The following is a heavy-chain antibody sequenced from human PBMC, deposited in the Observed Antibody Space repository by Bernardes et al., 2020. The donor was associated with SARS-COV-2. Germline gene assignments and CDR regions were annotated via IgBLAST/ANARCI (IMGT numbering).Heavy chain of an antibody. V-gene: IGHV4-28*01. CDR2: IYHNGRS. Sequence: SETLSLTCAVSGYSISSDSCWGWMRQPPGKGRVWIGFIYHNGRSYYNPSLKNRVTMSVDTSKNQFSTKLIFLTAVDAAVYFCSRFTGDATGIDYWGQGTMVYVAS. J-gene: IGHJ4*02. CDR1: GYSISSDSC. CDR3: SRFTGDATGIDY. D-gene: IGHD7-27*01.